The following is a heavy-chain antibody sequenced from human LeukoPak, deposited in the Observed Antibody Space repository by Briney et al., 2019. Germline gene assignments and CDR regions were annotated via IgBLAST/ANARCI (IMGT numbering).Heavy chain of an antibody. CDR3: ARGGSAGTGWSDP. V-gene: IGHV3-21*01. J-gene: IGHJ5*02. Sequence: GALRLSCAASGFTFSSYSMNWVRQAPGKGLEWVSSISSSSSYIYYADSVKGRFTISRDNAKNSLYLQMNSLRAEDTAVYYCARGGSAGTGWSDPWGQGTLVTVSS. D-gene: IGHD6-13*01. CDR1: GFTFSSYS. CDR2: ISSSSSYI.